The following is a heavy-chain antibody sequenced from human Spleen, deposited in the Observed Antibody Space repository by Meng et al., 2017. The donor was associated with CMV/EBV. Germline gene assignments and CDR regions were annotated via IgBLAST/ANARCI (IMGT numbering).Heavy chain of an antibody. CDR3: ARDGGSAT. D-gene: IGHD3-16*01. J-gene: IGHJ5*02. CDR1: GGSVSSGSYY. CDR2: IYYSGST. Sequence: SETLSLTCTVSGGSVSSGSYYWSWIRQTPGKGLEWIGYIYYSGSTNFNPSLKSRVTISADTSKNQFSLKPSSVTAADTAVFYCARDGGSATLGQGTLVTVSS. V-gene: IGHV4-61*01.